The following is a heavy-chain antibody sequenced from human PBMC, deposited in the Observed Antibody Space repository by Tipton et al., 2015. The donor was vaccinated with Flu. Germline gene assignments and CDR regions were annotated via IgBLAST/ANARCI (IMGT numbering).Heavy chain of an antibody. J-gene: IGHJ3*02. CDR3: ARARRDGYNLFAFDI. D-gene: IGHD5-24*01. Sequence: LSLTCAASGFTFSSYSMNWVRQAPGKGLEWVSSISSSSSYIYYADSVKGRFTISRDNAKNSLYLQMNSLRAEDTAVYYCARARRDGYNLFAFDIWGQGTMVTVSS. CDR1: GFTFSSYS. CDR2: ISSSSSYI. V-gene: IGHV3-21*01.